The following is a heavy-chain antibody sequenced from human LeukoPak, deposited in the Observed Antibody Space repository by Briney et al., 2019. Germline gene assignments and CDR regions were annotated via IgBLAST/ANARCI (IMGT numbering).Heavy chain of an antibody. CDR2: IKPNSGDT. Sequence: AASVKVSCKASGYTFTGYYIHWVRQAPGQGLEWMGWIKPNSGDTNYAQKFQGRVTMTRNTSISTAYMELSSLRSEDTAVYYCARDTAEVINSYDDYWGQGTLVTVSS. CDR3: ARDTAEVINSYDDY. J-gene: IGHJ4*02. V-gene: IGHV1-2*02. D-gene: IGHD2/OR15-2a*01. CDR1: GYTFTGYY.